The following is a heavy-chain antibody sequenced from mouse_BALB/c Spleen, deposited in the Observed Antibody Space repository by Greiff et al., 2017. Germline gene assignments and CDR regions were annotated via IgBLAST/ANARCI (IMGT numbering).Heavy chain of an antibody. CDR1: GFNIKDTY. D-gene: IGHD2-4*01. V-gene: IGHV14-3*02. Sequence: EVHLVESGAELVKPGASVKLSCTASGFNIKDTYMHWVKQRPEQGLEWIGRIDPANGNTKYDPKFQGKATITADTSSNTAYLQLSSLTSEDTAVYYCARKATMITLDYWGQGTSVTVSS. CDR2: IDPANGNT. CDR3: ARKATMITLDY. J-gene: IGHJ4*01.